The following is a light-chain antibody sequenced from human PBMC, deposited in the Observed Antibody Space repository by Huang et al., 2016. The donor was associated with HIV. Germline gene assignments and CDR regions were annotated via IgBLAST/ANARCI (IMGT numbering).Light chain of an antibody. Sequence: EIVLTQSPATLSLSPGERATLSCRASQSVSIYLAWYQQKPGQAPRLLIYDAANRATGIPARFSGSGSGTDFTLTISSLEPEDFAVYYCQQRSNWPRSFGQGTRLEIK. J-gene: IGKJ5*01. CDR1: QSVSIY. CDR2: DAA. CDR3: QQRSNWPRS. V-gene: IGKV3-11*01.